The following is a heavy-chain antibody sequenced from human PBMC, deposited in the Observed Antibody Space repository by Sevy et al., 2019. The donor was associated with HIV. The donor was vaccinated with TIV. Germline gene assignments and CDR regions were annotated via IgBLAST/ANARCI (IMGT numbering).Heavy chain of an antibody. CDR2: MSWNSGSI. J-gene: IGHJ3*02. V-gene: IGHV3-9*01. D-gene: IGHD5-12*01. Sequence: GGSLRLSCAASGFTFDDYAMHWVRQAPGKGLAWVSGMSWNSGSIGYADSVKGRFTISRDNAKNSLYLQMNSLRAEDTALYYCAKGRGRADAFDIWGQGTMVTVSS. CDR1: GFTFDDYA. CDR3: AKGRGRADAFDI.